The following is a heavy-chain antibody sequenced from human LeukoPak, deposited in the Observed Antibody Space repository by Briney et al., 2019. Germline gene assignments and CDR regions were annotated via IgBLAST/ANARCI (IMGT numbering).Heavy chain of an antibody. V-gene: IGHV3-7*03. J-gene: IGHJ1*01. D-gene: IGHD6-13*01. CDR1: GFTFSSYW. CDR2: IKTDGSEK. CDR3: AKIIAAAGEQYFQH. Sequence: GGSLRLSCEASGFTFSSYWMSWVRQAPGKGLEWVSNIKTDGSEKYYVDSVKGRFTISRDNAKNSLYLQMNSLRAEDTAVYYCAKIIAAAGEQYFQHWGQGTLVTVSS.